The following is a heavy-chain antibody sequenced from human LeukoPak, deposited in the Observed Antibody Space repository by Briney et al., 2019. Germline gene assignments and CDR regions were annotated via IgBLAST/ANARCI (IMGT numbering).Heavy chain of an antibody. V-gene: IGHV3-33*08. CDR3: ARDRIGKYSIDY. Sequence: GGSLRLSCAASGFTFSNFGLNWVRQAPGKGLEWVAFISDNGRRTYYLESVKGLFTVSRDDSKNTLYLQMNSLRVEDTAVYYCARDRIGKYSIDYWGQGTLVTVSS. CDR2: ISDNGRRT. J-gene: IGHJ4*02. CDR1: GFTFSNFG. D-gene: IGHD2-15*01.